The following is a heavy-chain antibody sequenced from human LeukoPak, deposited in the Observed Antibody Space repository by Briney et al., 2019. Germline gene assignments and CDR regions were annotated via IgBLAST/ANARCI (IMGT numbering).Heavy chain of an antibody. J-gene: IGHJ4*02. CDR3: AREGVAGPFDY. V-gene: IGHV1-46*01. CDR1: GYTFTSYY. Sequence: GASVKVSCKASGYTFTSYYMHWVRQAPGQGLEWMGIFNPSGGSTSYAQKFQGRVTMTRDTSTSTVYMELSSLRSEDTAVYYCAREGVAGPFDYWGQGTLVTVSS. CDR2: FNPSGGST. D-gene: IGHD6-19*01.